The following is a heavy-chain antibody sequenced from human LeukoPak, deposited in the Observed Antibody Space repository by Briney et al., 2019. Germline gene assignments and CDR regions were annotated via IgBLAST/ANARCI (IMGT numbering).Heavy chain of an antibody. J-gene: IGHJ4*02. CDR2: IKEDGSEK. V-gene: IGHV3-7*01. Sequence: QPGGSLRLSCAASGFTFSTYWMSWVRQAPGKGLEWVANIKEDGSEKYYGDSVKGRFTISRDNAENSLYLQMNSLRAEDTAVYYCARDSSGYQWGQGTLVTVSS. D-gene: IGHD3-22*01. CDR1: GFTFSTYW. CDR3: ARDSSGYQ.